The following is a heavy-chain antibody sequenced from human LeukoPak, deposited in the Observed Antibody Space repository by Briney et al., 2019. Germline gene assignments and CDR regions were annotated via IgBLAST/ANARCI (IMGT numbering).Heavy chain of an antibody. CDR1: GFTFSSYS. CDR3: ARGTTSYYYDSSGYYPDY. Sequence: TGGSLRLSCAASGFTFSSYSMNWVRQAPGKGLEWVSSISSSSSYIYYADSVKGRFTISRDNAKNSLYLQMNSLRAEDTAVYYCARGTTSYYYDSSGYYPDYWGQGTLVTVSS. V-gene: IGHV3-21*01. CDR2: ISSSSSYI. J-gene: IGHJ4*02. D-gene: IGHD3-22*01.